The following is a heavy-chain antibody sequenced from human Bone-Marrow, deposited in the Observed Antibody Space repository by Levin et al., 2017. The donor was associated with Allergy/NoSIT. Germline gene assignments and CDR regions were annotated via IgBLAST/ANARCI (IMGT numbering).Heavy chain of an antibody. CDR3: AKDPFYDSSGYYHY. J-gene: IGHJ4*02. CDR2: ISWNSGSI. V-gene: IGHV3-9*01. Sequence: GGSLRLSCAASGFTFDDYAMHWVRQAPGKGLEWVSGISWNSGSIGYADSVKGRFTISRDNAKNSLYLQMNSLRAEDTALYYCAKDPFYDSSGYYHYWGQGTLVTVSS. CDR1: GFTFDDYA. D-gene: IGHD3-22*01.